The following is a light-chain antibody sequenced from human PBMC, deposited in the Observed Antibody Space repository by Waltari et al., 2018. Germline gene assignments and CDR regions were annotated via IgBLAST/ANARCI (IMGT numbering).Light chain of an antibody. CDR3: CSYAGDSTYV. CDR2: EVN. CDR1: SSDIGSYNL. Sequence: QSALTQPASVSGSPGQSITISCPGTSSDIGSYNLASWYQQHPGKAPNLIIYEVNRRPSGVSDRFSASKSVNTASLTISGLQADDEADYYCCSYAGDSTYVFGTGAKVTVL. V-gene: IGLV2-23*02. J-gene: IGLJ1*01.